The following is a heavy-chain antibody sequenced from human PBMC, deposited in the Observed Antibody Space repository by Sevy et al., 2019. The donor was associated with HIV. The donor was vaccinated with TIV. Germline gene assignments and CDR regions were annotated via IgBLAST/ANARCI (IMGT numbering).Heavy chain of an antibody. CDR2: IYYSGST. D-gene: IGHD1-20*01. V-gene: IGHV4-59*01. J-gene: IGHJ4*02. Sequence: SETLSLTCTVSGGSINIYYWSWIRQPPGKGLEWIGYIYYSGSTNYNPSLNSRVTISVDTSKNQFSLKLLTVTDADTAVYYCARVGFNWYDVDYWGQGTLVTVSS. CDR1: GGSINIYY. CDR3: ARVGFNWYDVDY.